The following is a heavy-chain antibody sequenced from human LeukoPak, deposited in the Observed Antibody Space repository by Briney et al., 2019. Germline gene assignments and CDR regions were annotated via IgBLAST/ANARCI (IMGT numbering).Heavy chain of an antibody. CDR2: IYYSGST. CDR3: ARDRINSHAFDI. D-gene: IGHD2/OR15-2a*01. V-gene: IGHV4-59*01. Sequence: SETLSLTCTVSGGSISSYYWSWIRQPPGKGLEWIGYIYYSGSTNYNPSLKSRVTISVDTSKNQFSLKLSSVTAADTAVYYCARDRINSHAFDIWGQGTMVTVSS. CDR1: GGSISSYY. J-gene: IGHJ3*02.